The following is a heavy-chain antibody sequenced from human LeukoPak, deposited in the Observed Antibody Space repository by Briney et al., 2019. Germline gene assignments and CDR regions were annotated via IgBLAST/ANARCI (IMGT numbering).Heavy chain of an antibody. CDR1: GGSISSGGYY. J-gene: IGHJ4*02. V-gene: IGHV4-30-2*01. CDR2: IYHSGST. Sequence: PSQTLSLTCTVSGGSISSGGYYWSWIRQPPGKGLEWIGYIYHSGSTYYSPSLKSRVTISVDRSKNQFSLKLSSVTAADTAVYYCARSPYFDYWGQGTLVTVSS. CDR3: ARSPYFDY.